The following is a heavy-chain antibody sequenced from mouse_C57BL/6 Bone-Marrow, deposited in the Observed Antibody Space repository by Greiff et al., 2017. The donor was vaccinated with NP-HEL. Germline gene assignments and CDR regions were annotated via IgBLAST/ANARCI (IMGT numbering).Heavy chain of an antibody. Sequence: VHLVESGPELVKPGASVKLSCKASGYTFTSYDINWVKQRPGQGLEWIGWIYPRDGSTKYNEKFKGKATLTVDTSSSTAYMELHSLTSEDSAVYFCARSAAQVSYYFDYWGQGTTLTVSS. CDR1: GYTFTSYD. CDR2: IYPRDGST. CDR3: ARSAAQVSYYFDY. V-gene: IGHV1-85*01. D-gene: IGHD3-2*02. J-gene: IGHJ2*01.